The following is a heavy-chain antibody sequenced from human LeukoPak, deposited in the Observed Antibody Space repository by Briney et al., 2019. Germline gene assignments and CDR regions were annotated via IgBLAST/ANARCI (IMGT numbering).Heavy chain of an antibody. J-gene: IGHJ6*02. CDR1: GYTFTSYY. D-gene: IGHD3-22*01. Sequence: GASVKVSCKASGYTFTSYYMHWVRQAPGQGLEWMGGIIPIFGTANYAQKFQGRVTMTRDTSTSTVYMELSSLRSEDTAVYYCARDDNGMDVWGQGTTVTVSS. V-gene: IGHV1-46*01. CDR2: IIPIFGTA. CDR3: ARDDNGMDV.